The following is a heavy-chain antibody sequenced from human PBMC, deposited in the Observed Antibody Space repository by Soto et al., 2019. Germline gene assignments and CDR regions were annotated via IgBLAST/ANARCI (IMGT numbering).Heavy chain of an antibody. CDR2: ILEDGSDK. V-gene: IGHV3-33*01. Sequence: QVQLVESGGGVVQPGRSLRLSCAASGFSFSSYGMHWIRQAPGKGLEWVAVILEDGSDKDYTDAVKGRFTISRDNSKNTLYLEMNSLRAEDTAVYYCPRDDDYGDNGLDYWGQGTLVTVSS. D-gene: IGHD4-17*01. CDR1: GFSFSSYG. J-gene: IGHJ4*02. CDR3: PRDDDYGDNGLDY.